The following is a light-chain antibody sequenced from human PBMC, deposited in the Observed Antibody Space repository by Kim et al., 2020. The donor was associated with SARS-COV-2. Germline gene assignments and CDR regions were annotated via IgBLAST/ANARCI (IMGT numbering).Light chain of an antibody. J-gene: IGLJ3*02. Sequence: GQRVTISCSGGNFNFVTNTVPWYQQLPGTAPKLVIYSNDQRPSGVPDRFSASKSGTSASLAISGLQSEDEALYCCASWDDRLSGQVFGGGTQLTVL. CDR1: NFNFVTNT. V-gene: IGLV1-44*01. CDR3: ASWDDRLSGQV. CDR2: SND.